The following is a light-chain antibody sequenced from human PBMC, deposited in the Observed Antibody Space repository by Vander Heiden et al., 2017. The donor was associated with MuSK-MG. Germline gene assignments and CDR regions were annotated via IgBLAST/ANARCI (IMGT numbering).Light chain of an antibody. CDR1: QSVVYSSNNKNY. CDR3: QQYSTIPLT. CDR2: WAS. Sequence: DIVMTQSPESLAVSLGERATIKCRSSQSVVYSSNNKNYLAWYQQKSGQPPKLLISWASSRESGVPDRFSGSGSGTDFTLTISSLQAEDVAVYFCQQYSTIPLTFGGGTKVEI. J-gene: IGKJ4*01. V-gene: IGKV4-1*01.